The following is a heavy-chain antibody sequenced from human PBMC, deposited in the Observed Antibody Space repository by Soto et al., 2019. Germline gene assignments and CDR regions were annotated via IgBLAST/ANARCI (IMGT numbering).Heavy chain of an antibody. J-gene: IGHJ4*02. V-gene: IGHV1-2*04. D-gene: IGHD6-13*01. CDR1: GYTFTGYY. CDR2: INPNSGGT. CDR3: ARDYGIAAAGFVF. Sequence: ASVKVSCKASGYTFTGYYMHWVRQAPGQGLEWMGWINPNSGGTNYAQKFQGWVTMTRDTSISTAYMELSRLRSDDTAVYYCARDYGIAAAGFVFWGPGIRVTVFS.